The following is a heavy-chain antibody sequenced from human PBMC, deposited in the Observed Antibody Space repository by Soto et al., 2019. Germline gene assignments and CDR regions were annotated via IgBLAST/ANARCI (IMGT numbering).Heavy chain of an antibody. CDR3: ARYGSSTSCQSGLDY. J-gene: IGHJ4*02. CDR2: ISSSSSTI. CDR1: GFTFSSYS. Sequence: EVQLVESGGGLVQPGGSLRLSCAASGFTFSSYSMNWVRQAPGKGLEWVSYISSSSSTIYYADSVKGRFTISRDNAKNSLYLQMNSLRAEDTAVYYCARYGSSTSCQSGLDYWGQGTLVTVSS. D-gene: IGHD2-2*01. V-gene: IGHV3-48*01.